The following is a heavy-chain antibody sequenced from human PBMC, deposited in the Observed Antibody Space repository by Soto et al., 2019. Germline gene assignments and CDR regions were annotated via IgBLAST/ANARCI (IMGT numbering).Heavy chain of an antibody. V-gene: IGHV4-34*01. Sequence: QVQLQQWGAGLLKPSETLSLTCAVYDGSFSGFYWSWIRQPPGKGLEWIWEINHMGITHYNPSLKSRVTISVNTSQNQFSLKLNSMTAADTALYNCARGYAVNWHTPHYWGPGTLVTVSS. CDR3: ARGYAVNWHTPHY. CDR2: INHMGIT. CDR1: DGSFSGFY. D-gene: IGHD4-4*01. J-gene: IGHJ4*02.